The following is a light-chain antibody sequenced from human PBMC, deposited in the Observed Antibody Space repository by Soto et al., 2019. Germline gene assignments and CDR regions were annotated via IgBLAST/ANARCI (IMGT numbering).Light chain of an antibody. CDR1: SSNIRNNY. J-gene: IGLJ1*01. Sequence: QSVLTQPPSVSSAPRHKVTISCSGSSSNIRNNYVSWYQQLPGTAPKLLIYDNNKRPSGIPDRFSGSKSGTSATLGITGLQTGDEADYYCGTWDSSLSAYVFGTGTKVTVL. CDR2: DNN. V-gene: IGLV1-51*01. CDR3: GTWDSSLSAYV.